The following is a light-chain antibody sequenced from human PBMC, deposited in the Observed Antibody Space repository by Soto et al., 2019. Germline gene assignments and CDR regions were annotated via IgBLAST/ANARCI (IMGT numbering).Light chain of an antibody. J-gene: IGLJ3*02. V-gene: IGLV2-14*01. Sequence: QSVLNQPASVSGSPGQSIAISCTGTSSDVGGYNYVSWYHQYPGKAPKLMIFDVNNRPSGVSDRFSGSKSGNTASLTISGLQPEDEGDYFCTSYTSTSTLVFGGGTKVTVL. CDR1: SSDVGGYNY. CDR3: TSYTSTSTLV. CDR2: DVN.